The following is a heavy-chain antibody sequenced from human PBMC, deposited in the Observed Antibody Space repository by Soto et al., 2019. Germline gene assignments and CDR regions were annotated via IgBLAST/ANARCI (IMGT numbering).Heavy chain of an antibody. CDR3: ARARYYYDSSGYYSYYFDY. J-gene: IGHJ4*02. V-gene: IGHV4-61*01. CDR1: GGSVSSVSYY. Sequence: SETLSLTCTVSGGSVSSVSYYWSWIRQPPGKGLEWIGYIYYSGSTNYNPSLKSRVTISVDTSKNQFSLKLSSVTAADTAVYYCARARYYYDSSGYYSYYFDYWGQGTLVTDSS. CDR2: IYYSGST. D-gene: IGHD3-22*01.